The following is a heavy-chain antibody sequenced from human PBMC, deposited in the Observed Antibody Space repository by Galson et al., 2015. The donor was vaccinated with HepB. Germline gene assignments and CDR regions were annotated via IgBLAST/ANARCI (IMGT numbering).Heavy chain of an antibody. V-gene: IGHV3-73*01. CDR2: IRSKDNNYAT. D-gene: IGHD6-19*01. CDR3: ARDSHDSSGYRPFDL. Sequence: SLRLSCAASGFTFSGSAMHWVRQASGKGLEWVGRIRSKDNNYATAYEASVRGRFTISRDNAKNSLYLQMNSLRVDDTAVYYCARDSHDSSGYRPFDLWGQGTMVAVSS. J-gene: IGHJ3*01. CDR1: GFTFSGSA.